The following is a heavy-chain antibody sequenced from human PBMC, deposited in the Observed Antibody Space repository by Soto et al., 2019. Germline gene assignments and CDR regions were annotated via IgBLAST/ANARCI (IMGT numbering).Heavy chain of an antibody. CDR1: GFNVKTTY. J-gene: IGHJ1*01. CDR3: AREYSYSYPA. Sequence: SLILSCAASGFNVKTTYMTWVRQAPGEGLEWVSVIHNSGATYYADSVKGRFTISKDNSKNTVYLQMSRLRAEETAMYYCAREYSYSYPAWGQGTLVTVSS. CDR2: IHNSGAT. V-gene: IGHV3-53*01. D-gene: IGHD2-21*01.